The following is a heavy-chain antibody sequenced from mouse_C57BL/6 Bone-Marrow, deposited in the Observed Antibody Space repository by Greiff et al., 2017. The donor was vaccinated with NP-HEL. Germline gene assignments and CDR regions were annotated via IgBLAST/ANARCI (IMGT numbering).Heavy chain of an antibody. CDR1: GFTFSSYG. CDR2: ISSGGSYT. J-gene: IGHJ1*03. V-gene: IGHV5-6*01. Sequence: EVQRVESGGDLVKPGGSLKLSCAASGFTFSSYGMSWVRQTPDKRLEWVATISSGGSYTYYPDSVKGRFTISRDNAKNTLYLQMSSLKSEDTAMYYCARQGVPRGYFDVWGTGTTVTVSS. D-gene: IGHD2-14*01. CDR3: ARQGVPRGYFDV.